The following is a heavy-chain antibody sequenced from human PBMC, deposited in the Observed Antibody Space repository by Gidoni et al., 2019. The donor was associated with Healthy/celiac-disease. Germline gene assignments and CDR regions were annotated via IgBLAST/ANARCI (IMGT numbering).Heavy chain of an antibody. D-gene: IGHD3-22*01. J-gene: IGHJ4*02. V-gene: IGHV4-39*01. CDR2: ST. CDR3: ASNPPKYYYDSSGLIIEPYFDY. Sequence: STYYNPSLKSRVTISVDTSKNQFSLKLSSVTAADTAVYYCASNPPKYYYDSSGLIIEPYFDYWGQGTLVTVSS.